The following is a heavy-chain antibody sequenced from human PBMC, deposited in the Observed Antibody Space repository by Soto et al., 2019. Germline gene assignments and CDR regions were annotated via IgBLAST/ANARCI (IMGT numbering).Heavy chain of an antibody. Sequence: DVRLLESGGGLVQPGGSLRLSCEASGFTFTDYAMTWVRQAPGKGLEWVSRISGSFDTTDYADSVKGRFTISRDNSKNTLYLQMNSLRDEYTAEYYCARGGVRYFDYWGQGTLVTVSS. D-gene: IGHD3-9*01. CDR1: GFTFTDYA. J-gene: IGHJ4*02. CDR2: ISGSFDTT. CDR3: ARGGVRYFDY. V-gene: IGHV3-23*01.